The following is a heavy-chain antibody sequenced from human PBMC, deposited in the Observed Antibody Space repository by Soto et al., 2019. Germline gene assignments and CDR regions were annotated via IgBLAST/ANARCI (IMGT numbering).Heavy chain of an antibody. CDR1: GGTFSSYA. V-gene: IGHV1-69*13. Sequence: ASVKVSCKASGGTFSSYAISWVRQAPGQGLEWMGGIIPIFGTANYAQKFQGRVTITADESTSTAYMELSSLRSEDTAVYYCARLSIFGVVIGREKSNWFDPWGQGTLVTVSS. CDR3: ARLSIFGVVIGREKSNWFDP. CDR2: IIPIFGTA. D-gene: IGHD3-3*01. J-gene: IGHJ5*02.